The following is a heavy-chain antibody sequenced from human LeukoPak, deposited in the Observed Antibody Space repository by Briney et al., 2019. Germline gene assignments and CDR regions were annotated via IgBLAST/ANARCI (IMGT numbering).Heavy chain of an antibody. Sequence: PGGSLRLSCAASGFTFDDYAMHWVRQAPGKGLEWVSIISGDGGSTYYGDSVKGRFTISRDNAKNSLYLQMNSLRAEDTAVYYCAREIRYCSGSKCYLFDYWGQGTLVTVSS. D-gene: IGHD2-15*01. CDR2: ISGDGGST. J-gene: IGHJ4*02. CDR1: GFTFDDYA. CDR3: AREIRYCSGSKCYLFDY. V-gene: IGHV3-43*02.